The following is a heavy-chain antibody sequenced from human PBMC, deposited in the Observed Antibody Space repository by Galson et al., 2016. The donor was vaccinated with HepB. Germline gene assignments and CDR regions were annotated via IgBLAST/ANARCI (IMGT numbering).Heavy chain of an antibody. CDR1: GASISSGRYY. J-gene: IGHJ5*02. CDR3: ARNTDYNSFDP. Sequence: TLSLTCTVSGASISSGRYYWSWIRQRPGRGLEWIGYIYYSGTTYYNPPLESRITITVDTSRNQFSLKLTSVTAADTAVYFRARNTDYNSFDPWGQGTQVTVSS. V-gene: IGHV4-31*03. CDR2: IYYSGTT. D-gene: IGHD5-18*01.